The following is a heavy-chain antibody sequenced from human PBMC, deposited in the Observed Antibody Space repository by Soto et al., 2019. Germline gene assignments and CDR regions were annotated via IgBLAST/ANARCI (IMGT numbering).Heavy chain of an antibody. CDR3: ARVRDGYNQRLDY. CDR1: GGTFSSYA. V-gene: IGHV1-69*06. CDR2: IIPSFGTA. D-gene: IGHD5-12*01. Sequence: QVQLVQSGAEVKKPGSSVKVSCKASGGTFSSYAISWVRQAPGQGLEWMGGIIPSFGTANYAQKFQGRVTITADKSTSTAYMELSSLRSADTAVYYCARVRDGYNQRLDYWGQGTLVTVSS. J-gene: IGHJ4*02.